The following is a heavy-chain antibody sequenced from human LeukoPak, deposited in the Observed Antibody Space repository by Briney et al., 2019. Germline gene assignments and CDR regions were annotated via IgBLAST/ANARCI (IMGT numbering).Heavy chain of an antibody. CDR1: GFTFSSYG. CDR3: AKDSYYGRLGELSLYYFDY. CDR2: IRYDGSNK. D-gene: IGHD3-16*02. J-gene: IGHJ4*02. V-gene: IGHV3-30*02. Sequence: PGGSLRLSCAAPGFTFSSYGMHWVRQAPGKGLEWVAFIRYDGSNKYYADSVKGRFTISRDNSKNTLYLQMNSLRAEDTAVYYCAKDSYYGRLGELSLYYFDYWGQGTLVTVSS.